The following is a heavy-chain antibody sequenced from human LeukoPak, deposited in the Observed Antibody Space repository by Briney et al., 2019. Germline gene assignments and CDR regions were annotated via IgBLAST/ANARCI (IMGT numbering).Heavy chain of an antibody. D-gene: IGHD3-10*01. CDR3: AREELGGYYGSGSYSY. CDR1: GYTFTGYY. Sequence: ASVKVSCKASGYTFTGYYMHWVRQAPGQGLEWMGWINPNSGGTNYAQKFQGWVTMTRDTSISTAHMELSRLRSDDTAVYYCAREELGGYYGSGSYSYWGQGTLVTVSS. V-gene: IGHV1-2*04. J-gene: IGHJ4*02. CDR2: INPNSGGT.